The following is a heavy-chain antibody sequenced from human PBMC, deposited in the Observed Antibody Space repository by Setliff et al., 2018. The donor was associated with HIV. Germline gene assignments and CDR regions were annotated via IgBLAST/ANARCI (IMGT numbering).Heavy chain of an antibody. CDR3: ARGQLLNYYYYYMDV. V-gene: IGHV4-59*01. J-gene: IGHJ6*03. CDR1: NGSFSGYY. Sequence: SETLSLTCAVYNGSFSGYYWTWIRQPPGKGLEWIGYIYYSGSTNYNPSLKSRVTISVDTSKNQFSLKLSSVTAADTAVYYCARGQLLNYYYYYMDVWGKGTTVTVSS. D-gene: IGHD2-2*01. CDR2: IYYSGST.